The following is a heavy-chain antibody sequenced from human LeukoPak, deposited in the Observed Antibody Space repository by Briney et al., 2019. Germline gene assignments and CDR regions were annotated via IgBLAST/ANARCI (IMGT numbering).Heavy chain of an antibody. CDR2: IRYDGSNK. V-gene: IGHV3-30*02. CDR3: AKGFYYYDSSGYDY. J-gene: IGHJ4*02. D-gene: IGHD3-22*01. Sequence: GGSLRLSCAASGFTFSSHGMHWVRQAPGKGLEWVAFIRYDGSNKYYADSVKGRFTISRDNSKNTLYLQMNSLRAEDTAVYYCAKGFYYYDSSGYDYWGQGTLVTVSS. CDR1: GFTFSSHG.